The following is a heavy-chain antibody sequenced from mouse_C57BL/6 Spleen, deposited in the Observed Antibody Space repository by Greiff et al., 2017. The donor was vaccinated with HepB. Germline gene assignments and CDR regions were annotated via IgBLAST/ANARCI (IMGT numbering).Heavy chain of an antibody. CDR1: GFTFTDYY. CDR3: ATHGYPRWYFGV. D-gene: IGHD2-2*01. Sequence: VHLVESGGGLVQPGGSLSLSCAASGFTFTDYYMRWVRQPPGKALEWLGFIRNKANGYTTDYSASVKGRFTISRDKSQSILYLQMNALRAEDSATYYCATHGYPRWYFGVWGTGTTVTVSS. V-gene: IGHV7-3*01. CDR2: IRNKANGYTT. J-gene: IGHJ1*03.